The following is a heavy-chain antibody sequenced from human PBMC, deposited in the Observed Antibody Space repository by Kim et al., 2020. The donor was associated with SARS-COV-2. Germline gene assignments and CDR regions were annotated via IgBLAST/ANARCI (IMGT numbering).Heavy chain of an antibody. Sequence: GGSLRLSCAASGFTFSSYSMNWVRQAPGKGLEWVSSISSSSSYIYYADSVKGRFTISRDNAKNSLYLQMNSLRAEDTAVYYCASLPWDDAFDIWGQGTMVTVSS. V-gene: IGHV3-21*01. CDR3: ASLPWDDAFDI. J-gene: IGHJ3*02. CDR1: GFTFSSYS. CDR2: ISSSSSYI. D-gene: IGHD1-26*01.